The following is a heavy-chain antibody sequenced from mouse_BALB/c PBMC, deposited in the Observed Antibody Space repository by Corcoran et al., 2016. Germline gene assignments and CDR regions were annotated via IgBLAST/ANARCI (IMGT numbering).Heavy chain of an antibody. D-gene: IGHD4-1*01. Sequence: QVQLQQSGAELMKPGASVKISCKATGYTFSSYWIEWVKQRPGHGLEWIGEILPGSGSTNYNEKFKGKATFTADTSSNTAYMQLSSLTSEDSAVYYCASSLTGFAYWGQGTLVTVSA. J-gene: IGHJ3*01. CDR1: GYTFSSYW. CDR3: ASSLTGFAY. CDR2: ILPGSGST. V-gene: IGHV1-9*01.